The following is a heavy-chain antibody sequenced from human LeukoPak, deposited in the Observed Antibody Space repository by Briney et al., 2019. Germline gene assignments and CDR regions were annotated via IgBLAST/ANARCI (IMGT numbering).Heavy chain of an antibody. CDR3: ARDSPNYGDYYFDY. D-gene: IGHD4-17*01. CDR1: GFTFSSYG. J-gene: IGHJ4*02. CDR2: IWYDGSNK. V-gene: IGHV3-33*01. Sequence: GGSLRLSCAASGFTFSSYGMHWVRQAPGKGLEWVAVIWYDGSNKYYADSVKGRFTISRDNSTHTLYLQMNSLRAEDTAVYYCARDSPNYGDYYFDYWGQGTLVTVSS.